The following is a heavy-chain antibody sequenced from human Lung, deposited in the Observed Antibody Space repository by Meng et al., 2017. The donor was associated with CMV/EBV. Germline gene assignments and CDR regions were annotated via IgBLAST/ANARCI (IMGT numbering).Heavy chain of an antibody. V-gene: IGHV4-61*02. J-gene: IGHJ3*02. D-gene: IGHD3-22*01. Sequence: MRKPSRTGLEWLRRLYTSGSPSYNPSLKRRDTTATATTKNKFSLKPASVTAADTGVTYCARKEYDRREVFVSWCQGTMVTVSS. CDR3: ARKEYDRREVFVS. CDR2: LYTSGSP.